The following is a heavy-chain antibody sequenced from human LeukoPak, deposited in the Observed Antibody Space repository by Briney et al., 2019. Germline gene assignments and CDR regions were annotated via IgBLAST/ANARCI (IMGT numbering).Heavy chain of an antibody. CDR2: IYGGGGT. CDR3: AGGGRTYYFDY. V-gene: IGHV3-53*01. CDR1: GFSLSSNY. D-gene: IGHD2-15*01. J-gene: IGHJ4*02. Sequence: GGSLRLSCAAPGFSLSSNYMRWVPQALRKGLEWVSVIYGGGGTHYADSVKGRFTISRDSSRNTLLLHMNNLRAEDTAMYYCAGGGRTYYFDYWGQGTLVTVSS.